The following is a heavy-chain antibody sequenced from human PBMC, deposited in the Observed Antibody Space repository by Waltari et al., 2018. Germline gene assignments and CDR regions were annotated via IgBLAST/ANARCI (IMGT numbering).Heavy chain of an antibody. CDR3: AGAVLPSGPSYYFDY. CDR2: IYYSGST. D-gene: IGHD6-6*01. J-gene: IGHJ4*02. V-gene: IGHV4-59*01. Sequence: QVQLQESGPGLVKPSETLSLTCTVSGGSISSYYWSWIRQPPGKGLEWIGYIYYSGSTNYNPSLKSRVTISVDTSKNQFSLKLSSVTAADTAVYYCAGAVLPSGPSYYFDYWGQGTLVTVSS. CDR1: GGSISSYY.